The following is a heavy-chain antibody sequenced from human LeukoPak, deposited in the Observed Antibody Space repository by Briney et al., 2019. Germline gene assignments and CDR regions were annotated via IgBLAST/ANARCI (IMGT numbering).Heavy chain of an antibody. CDR1: GYTFTSYD. D-gene: IGHD6-6*01. CDR2: MNANSGNT. Sequence: ASVKVSCKASGYTFTSYDINWVRQATGQGLEWMGWMNANSGNTGYAQKFQGRVTMTSNTSISTAYMELSSLRSEDTAVYYCARGEDLAAWWDYWGQGTLVTVTS. V-gene: IGHV1-8*01. J-gene: IGHJ4*02. CDR3: ARGEDLAAWWDY.